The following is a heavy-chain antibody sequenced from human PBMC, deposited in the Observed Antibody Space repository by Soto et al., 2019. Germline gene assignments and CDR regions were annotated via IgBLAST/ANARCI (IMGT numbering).Heavy chain of an antibody. CDR1: GYTFTSCG. J-gene: IGHJ6*02. Sequence: GPSVKVSCKASGYTFTSCGISCVRHSPGQGLEWMGWISAYNGNTNYAQKLQGRVTMTTDTSTSTAYMELRSLRSDDTAVYYCARDPYYDFWSGYSPYYYGMDVWGQGTTVTVSS. V-gene: IGHV1-18*01. D-gene: IGHD3-3*01. CDR3: ARDPYYDFWSGYSPYYYGMDV. CDR2: ISAYNGNT.